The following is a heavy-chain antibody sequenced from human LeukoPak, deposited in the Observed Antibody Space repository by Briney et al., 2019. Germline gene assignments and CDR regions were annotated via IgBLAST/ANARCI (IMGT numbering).Heavy chain of an antibody. V-gene: IGHV4-38-2*02. J-gene: IGHJ4*01. CDR1: TNSMSSDHY. D-gene: IGHD4-17*01. CDR2: VDPSGNT. CDR3: ATVRASHYGDWYFDS. Sequence: PSETLSLTCTVSTNSMSSDHYWGWIRQPPGTGLEWIGNVDPSGNTYYNPSLKSRAAISLDTSKKQFSLNLTPVTAADTAVYYCATVRASHYGDWYFDSWGHGTRVIVSS.